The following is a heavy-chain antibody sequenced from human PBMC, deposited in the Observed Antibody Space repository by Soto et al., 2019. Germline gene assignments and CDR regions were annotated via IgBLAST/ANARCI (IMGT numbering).Heavy chain of an antibody. D-gene: IGHD3-16*01. V-gene: IGHV4-59*11. CDR3: ARGNDSNSSTFDI. J-gene: IGHJ3*02. CDR1: GGSLTDHY. CDR2: VYYSGGT. Sequence: QVQLQESGPGLVKPSETLSLTCTVAGGSLTDHYWNWFRQSPGKGLHWIGYVYYSGGTNYNPSLKNRVTMPVDPSKSKLSLNFVSVTAAGTAVYYCARGNDSNSSTFDICGQGTMGSVSS.